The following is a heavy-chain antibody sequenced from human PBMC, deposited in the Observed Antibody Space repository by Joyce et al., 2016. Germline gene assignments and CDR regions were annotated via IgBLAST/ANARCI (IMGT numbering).Heavy chain of an antibody. Sequence: QVQLVESGGGVVQPGRSLRLSCAVAGFRFSSDGMHWVRQAPGKGLEWVAVISYDGSNKYYADSVKGRFTISRDNSKNTLYLQMHSLRTEDTAVFYCAKAGYDGSGFYFDSWGQGTLVTVSS. CDR1: GFRFSSDG. CDR2: ISYDGSNK. V-gene: IGHV3-30*18. J-gene: IGHJ4*02. CDR3: AKAGYDGSGFYFDS. D-gene: IGHD3-22*01.